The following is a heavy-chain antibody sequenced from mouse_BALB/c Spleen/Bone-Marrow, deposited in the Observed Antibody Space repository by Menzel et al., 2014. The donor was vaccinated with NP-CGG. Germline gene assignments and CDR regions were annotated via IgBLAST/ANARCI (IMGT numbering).Heavy chain of an antibody. CDR3: TRDGKGNYDYAMDY. CDR1: GFTFSSYT. J-gene: IGHJ4*01. Sequence: EVQGVESEGGLVKPGGSLKLSCAASGFTFSSYTMSWVRQTPEKRLEWVATISSGGSYTYYPDSVKGRFTISRDNAKNTLYLQMSSLKSEDTAMYYCTRDGKGNYDYAMDYWGQGTSVTVSS. D-gene: IGHD2-1*01. CDR2: ISSGGSYT. V-gene: IGHV5-6-4*01.